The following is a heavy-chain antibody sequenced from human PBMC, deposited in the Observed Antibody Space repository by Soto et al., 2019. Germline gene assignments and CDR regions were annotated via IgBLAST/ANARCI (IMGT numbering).Heavy chain of an antibody. V-gene: IGHV3-30-3*01. D-gene: IGHD6-19*01. CDR3: ARDMYSSDYFVKWFEP. J-gene: IGHJ5*02. Sequence: QVRLVESGGGVVQPGRSLRLSCTASGFSFSSYAMYWFRQPPGKGLEWVAVISHDGINKHYADSVKGRVTVSRDNSQHSLDLQLNSMRGEDTAMYYCARDMYSSDYFVKWFEPWGQGPLVTVS. CDR1: GFSFSSYA. CDR2: ISHDGINK.